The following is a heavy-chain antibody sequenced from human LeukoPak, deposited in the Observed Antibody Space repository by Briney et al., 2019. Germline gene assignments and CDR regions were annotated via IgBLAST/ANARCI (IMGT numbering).Heavy chain of an antibody. D-gene: IGHD4-17*01. CDR2: INVGNGNT. V-gene: IGHV1-3*01. CDR1: GYTFSNHA. CDR3: ASEAVTSGSFDY. J-gene: IGHJ4*02. Sequence: EASVKVSCKASGYTFSNHAIHWVRQAPGQRLEWMGWINVGNGNTKYSQKFQGRVTITRDTSASTAYMELSSLRSEDTAVYYCASEAVTSGSFDYWGQGTLVTVSS.